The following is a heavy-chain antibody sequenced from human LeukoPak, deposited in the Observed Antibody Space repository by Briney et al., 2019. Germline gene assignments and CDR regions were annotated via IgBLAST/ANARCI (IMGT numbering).Heavy chain of an antibody. CDR3: AREGYSSSWIWFDP. CDR2: IKQDGSEK. D-gene: IGHD6-13*01. CDR1: GFTFSSYW. Sequence: PGGSLRLSCAASGFTFSSYWMSWVRQAPGKGLEWVANIKQDGSEKYYVDSVKGRFTISRDNAKNSLYLQMNSLRAEDTAVYYCAREGYSSSWIWFDPWGLGTLVTVSS. V-gene: IGHV3-7*01. J-gene: IGHJ5*02.